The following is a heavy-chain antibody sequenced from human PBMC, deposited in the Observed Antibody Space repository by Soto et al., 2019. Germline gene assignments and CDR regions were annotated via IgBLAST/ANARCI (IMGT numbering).Heavy chain of an antibody. V-gene: IGHV1-18*01. J-gene: IGHJ4*02. CDR3: ARAYGDYDYSDY. D-gene: IGHD4-17*01. Sequence: QIHLVQSGGEVKKIGASVKVSCKASGYTFTSYGITWVRQAPGQGLEWMGWISGYNSNKKYAEKLQGRVTMTTDTSTGTAYTELGRLTSDDTAVYYCARAYGDYDYSDYWGQGTLVTVSS. CDR1: GYTFTSYG. CDR2: ISGYNSNK.